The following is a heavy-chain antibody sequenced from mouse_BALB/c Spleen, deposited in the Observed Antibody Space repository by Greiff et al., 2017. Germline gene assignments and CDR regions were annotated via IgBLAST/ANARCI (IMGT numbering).Heavy chain of an antibody. D-gene: IGHD1-2*01. Sequence: VQLQQSGPGLVQPSQSLSISCTASGFSLTSYGVHWVRQSPGKGLEWLGVIWSGGSTDYNAAFISRLSISKDNSKSQVFFKMNSLQANDTAIYYCARMGITTATEAMDYWGQGTSVTVSS. CDR3: ARMGITTATEAMDY. V-gene: IGHV2-2*02. CDR2: IWSGGST. J-gene: IGHJ4*01. CDR1: GFSLTSYG.